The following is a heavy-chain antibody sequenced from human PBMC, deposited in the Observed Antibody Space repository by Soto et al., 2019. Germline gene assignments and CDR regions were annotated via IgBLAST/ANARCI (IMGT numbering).Heavy chain of an antibody. D-gene: IGHD4-17*01. CDR3: TRTKLDHGLSARRPYSYYYGMDC. CDR2: INHSGST. CDR1: GGSFRGYY. J-gene: IGHJ6*02. Sequence: PSENLSLTCAVYGGSFRGYYWSWIRQPPGKGLEWIGEINHSGSTNYNPSLKSRVTISVDRSKNQFSLKLISVTAADTAVNYCTRTKLDHGLSARRPYSYYYGMDCWGQGPTVVVSS. V-gene: IGHV4-34*01.